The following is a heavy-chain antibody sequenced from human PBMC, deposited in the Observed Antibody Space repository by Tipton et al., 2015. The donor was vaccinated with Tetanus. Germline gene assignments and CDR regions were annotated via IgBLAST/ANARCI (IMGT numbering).Heavy chain of an antibody. V-gene: IGHV3-7*03. J-gene: IGHJ4*02. CDR3: AKGWGSY. Sequence: SLRLSCAASGFTFSNYAMAWVRQAPGRGLEWVANINEDGSEIDYVDSVKGRFTISRDNAKNSLYLQMNSLRPEDTAPYYCAKGWGSYWGQGTLVTVSS. D-gene: IGHD3-16*01. CDR1: GFTFSNYA. CDR2: INEDGSEI.